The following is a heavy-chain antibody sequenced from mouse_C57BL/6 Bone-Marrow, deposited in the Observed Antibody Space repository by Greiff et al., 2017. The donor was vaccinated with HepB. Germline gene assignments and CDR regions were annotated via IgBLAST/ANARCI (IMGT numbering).Heavy chain of an antibody. CDR2: ISDGGSYT. V-gene: IGHV5-4*01. J-gene: IGHJ2*01. CDR3: AREGGMMGDGYYPY. Sequence: EVQRVESGGGLVKPGGSLKLSCAASGFTFSSYAMSWVRQTPEKRLEWVATISDGGSYTYYPDNVKGRFTISRDNAKNNLYLQMSHLKSEDTAMYYCAREGGMMGDGYYPYWGQGTTLTVSS. D-gene: IGHD2-3*01. CDR1: GFTFSSYA.